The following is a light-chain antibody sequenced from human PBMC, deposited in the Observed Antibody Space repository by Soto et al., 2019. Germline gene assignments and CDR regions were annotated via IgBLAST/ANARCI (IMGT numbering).Light chain of an antibody. Sequence: QSALTQPPSASGSPGQSVTISCTGTSSDVGAYNYVSWYQQHPGKAPKLMIYEVSKRPSGVPDRFSASKSGNTASLTVSGLQADDEGDYYCSSYAGSNNWVFGGGTKLTFL. CDR2: EVS. CDR1: SSDVGAYNY. CDR3: SSYAGSNNWV. J-gene: IGLJ3*02. V-gene: IGLV2-8*01.